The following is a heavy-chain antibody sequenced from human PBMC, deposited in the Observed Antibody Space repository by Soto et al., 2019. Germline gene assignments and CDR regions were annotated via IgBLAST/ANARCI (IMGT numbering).Heavy chain of an antibody. Sequence: DVQLVESGGGLIQPGESLRLSCATFGLTISGKKYVAWVRQAPGKGLEWVSALYDVDGSFYADSVTGPFTTSSDSSKTTVYLQKNDLRPDDTAVYYCATWHEREHAFDVWGQGTTVTISS. V-gene: IGHV3-53*01. J-gene: IGHJ3*01. CDR3: ATWHEREHAFDV. CDR1: GLTISGKKY. D-gene: IGHD1-1*01. CDR2: LYDVDGS.